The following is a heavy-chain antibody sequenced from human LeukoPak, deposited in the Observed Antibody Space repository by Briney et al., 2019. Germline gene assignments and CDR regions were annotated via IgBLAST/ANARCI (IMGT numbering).Heavy chain of an antibody. CDR2: IYYTGIT. J-gene: IGHJ2*01. Sequence: SETLSLTCTVSGGYISTYYWSWIRQRPGKGLEYIGYIYYTGITNYNPSLKSRVTMSVDTTKNQFSLNLTSVTAADTAVYYCARDRDGYNLWAWYFDHWGRGTLVTVSS. D-gene: IGHD5-24*01. CDR3: ARDRDGYNLWAWYFDH. CDR1: GGYISTYY. V-gene: IGHV4-59*01.